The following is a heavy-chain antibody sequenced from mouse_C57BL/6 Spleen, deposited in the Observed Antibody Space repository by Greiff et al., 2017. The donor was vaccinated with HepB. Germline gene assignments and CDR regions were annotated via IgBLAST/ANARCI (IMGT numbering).Heavy chain of an antibody. CDR3: ARDQLRRDWYFDV. D-gene: IGHD2-4*01. CDR2: ISYDGSN. V-gene: IGHV3-6*01. J-gene: IGHJ1*03. Sequence: EVQLQQSGPGLVKPSQSLSLTCSVTGYSITSGYYWNWIRQFPGNKLEWMGYISYDGSNNYNPSLKNRISITRDTSKNQFFLKLNSVTTEDTATYYCARDQLRRDWYFDVWGTGTTVTVSS. CDR1: GYSITSGYY.